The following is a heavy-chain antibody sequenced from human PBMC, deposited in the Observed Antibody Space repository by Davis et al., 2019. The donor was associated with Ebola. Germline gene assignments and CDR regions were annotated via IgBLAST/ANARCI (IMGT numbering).Heavy chain of an antibody. D-gene: IGHD3-22*01. CDR3: ARAYYYDSSGYYAFDI. Sequence: SETLSLTCTVSGGSISSYYWSWIRQHPGKGLEWIGNIYYSGSTYYNPSLKSRLTISVDTSKNQFSLKLSSVTAADTAVYYCARAYYYDSSGYYAFDIWGQGTMVTVSS. CDR2: IYYSGST. J-gene: IGHJ3*02. V-gene: IGHV4-59*06. CDR1: GGSISSYY.